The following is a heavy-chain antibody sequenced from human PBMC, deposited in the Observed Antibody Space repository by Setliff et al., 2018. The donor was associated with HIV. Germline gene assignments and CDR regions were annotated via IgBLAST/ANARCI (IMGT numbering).Heavy chain of an antibody. D-gene: IGHD3-10*01. V-gene: IGHV4-39*01. CDR2: VYYSGGT. CDR3: ARRVDNSGTFPDKNWFDP. Sequence: KTSETLSLTCTVSGGSVSDTSYYWGWIRQPPGKGLEWLANVYYSGGTCYNPSLNSRVTISVDTSKNQFSLKLRSVTAADTAIYYCARRVDNSGTFPDKNWFDPWGQGRLVTVSS. J-gene: IGHJ5*02. CDR1: GGSVSDTSYY.